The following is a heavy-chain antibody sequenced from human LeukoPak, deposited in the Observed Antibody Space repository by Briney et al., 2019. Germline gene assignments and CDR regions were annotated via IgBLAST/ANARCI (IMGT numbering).Heavy chain of an antibody. Sequence: GGALRLSRAASGFSHWLHWVRQAPGKGPVWVSRINSDGSSTNYADTVTGRFTISRDNAKNTLYLQMNSLRAVDTAVYYCVGGQYCSSDNCFDVFDIWGRGTLVTVSS. CDR1: GFSHW. CDR2: INSDGSST. CDR3: VGGQYCSSDNCFDVFDI. J-gene: IGHJ3*02. V-gene: IGHV3-74*01. D-gene: IGHD2-15*01.